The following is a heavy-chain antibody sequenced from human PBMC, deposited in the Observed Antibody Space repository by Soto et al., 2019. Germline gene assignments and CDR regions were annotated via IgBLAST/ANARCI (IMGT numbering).Heavy chain of an antibody. CDR2: TIPIFRTA. CDR1: GGTFNSYA. CDR3: ASQQLGPSYYYGMDV. D-gene: IGHD6-6*01. V-gene: IGHV1-69*12. Sequence: QVQLVQSGAEVRKPGSSVKVSCKASGGTFNSYAISWVRQAPGQGLEWMGGTIPIFRTADYAQKFQGRVTITADESTSTAYMELSSLRSEDTAVYYCASQQLGPSYYYGMDVWGQGTTVTDSS. J-gene: IGHJ6*02.